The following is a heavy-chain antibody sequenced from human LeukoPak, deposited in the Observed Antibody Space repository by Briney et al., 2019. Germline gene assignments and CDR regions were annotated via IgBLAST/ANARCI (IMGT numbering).Heavy chain of an antibody. V-gene: IGHV5-10-1*01. J-gene: IGHJ4*02. CDR1: GYSFTSYW. CDR2: IDPSDSYT. D-gene: IGHD3-3*01. Sequence: RGESLKISCKGSGYSFTSYWISWVRQMPWKGLEWMGRIDPSDSYTNYSPSFQGHVTISADKSISTAYLQWSSLKASDTAMYYCARLSKYYDFWSGPGGFDYWGQGTLVTVSS. CDR3: ARLSKYYDFWSGPGGFDY.